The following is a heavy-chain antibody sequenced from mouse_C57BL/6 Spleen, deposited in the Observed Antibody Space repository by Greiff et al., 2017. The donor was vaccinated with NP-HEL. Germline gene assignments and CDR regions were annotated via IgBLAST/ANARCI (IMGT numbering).Heavy chain of an antibody. D-gene: IGHD2-3*01. CDR1: GFTFTDYY. Sequence: EVKLVESGGGLVQPGGSLSLSCAASGFTFTDYYMSWVRQPPGKALEWLGFIRNKANGYTTEYSASVKGRFTISRDNSQSILYLQMNALRAEDSATYDCASPGYYEEYYDAMDYWGQGTSVTVSS. CDR2: IRNKANGYTT. V-gene: IGHV7-3*01. CDR3: ASPGYYEEYYDAMDY. J-gene: IGHJ4*01.